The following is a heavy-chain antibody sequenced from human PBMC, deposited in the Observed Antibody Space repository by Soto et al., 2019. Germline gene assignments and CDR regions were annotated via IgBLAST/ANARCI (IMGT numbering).Heavy chain of an antibody. Sequence: EVQLLESGGGLVQPGGSLRLSCAASGFTFSSYAMSWVRQAPGQGLEWVSSIVGSGGNIHYADSVKGRFTISRDNSKNTLYLQMNSLRAEDTAVYYCAKERGISGWYYDYGMDVWGQGTTVTVSS. CDR1: GFTFSSYA. CDR3: AKERGISGWYYDYGMDV. CDR2: IVGSGGNI. V-gene: IGHV3-23*01. J-gene: IGHJ6*02. D-gene: IGHD6-19*01.